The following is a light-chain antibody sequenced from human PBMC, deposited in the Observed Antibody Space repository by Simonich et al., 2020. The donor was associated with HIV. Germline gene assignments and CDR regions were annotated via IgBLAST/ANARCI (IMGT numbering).Light chain of an antibody. CDR1: QVISNS. CDR2: ASS. V-gene: IGKV1-NL1*01. CDR3: QQFFSTPWT. J-gene: IGKJ1*01. Sequence: DILMTQSPSSLPASVGDRVTITRRASQVISNSLAWYQQKPGKAPKLLLSASSRLESGVPSRFSGSGSGTDYTLTISSLQPEDFATYYCQQFFSTPWTFGQGTKVEIK.